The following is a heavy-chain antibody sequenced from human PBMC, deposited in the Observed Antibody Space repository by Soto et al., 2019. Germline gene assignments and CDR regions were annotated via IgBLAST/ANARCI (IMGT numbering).Heavy chain of an antibody. V-gene: IGHV4-34*01. CDR1: GGSFSRFY. Sequence: SSETLSLTCALYGGSFSRFYWSWIRQPPGKGLEWIGEMNDSGTANYNPSLKSRVTISADTSKTHFSLRLTSVTAADTAVYYCARETSQNVYSHYRMDVWGQGTTGTVS. J-gene: IGHJ6*02. CDR3: ARETSQNVYSHYRMDV. CDR2: MNDSGTA.